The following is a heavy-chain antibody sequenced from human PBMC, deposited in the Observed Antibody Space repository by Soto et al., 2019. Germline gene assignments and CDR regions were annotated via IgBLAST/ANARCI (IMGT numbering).Heavy chain of an antibody. J-gene: IGHJ6*03. CDR1: GGSFSGYY. V-gene: IGHV4-34*01. CDR3: ASGVVPYYYMDV. Sequence: SETLSLTCAVYGGSFSGYYWSWIRQPPGKGLEWIGEINHSGSTNYNPSLKSRVTISVDTSKNQFSLKLSSVTAADTAVYYRASGVVPYYYMDVWGKGTTVTVSS. D-gene: IGHD2-2*01. CDR2: INHSGST.